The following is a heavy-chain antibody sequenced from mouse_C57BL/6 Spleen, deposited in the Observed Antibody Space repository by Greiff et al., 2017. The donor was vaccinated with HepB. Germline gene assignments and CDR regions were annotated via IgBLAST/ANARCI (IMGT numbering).Heavy chain of an antibody. CDR1: GYTFTSYW. CDR3: ARTTVGPNGYFDV. D-gene: IGHD1-1*01. CDR2: INPSSGYT. Sequence: VQLQESGAELAKPGASVKLSCKASGYTFTSYWMHWVKQRPGQGLGWIGYINPSSGYTKDNQKFKAKAKLTADKSSSTAYIQLSSLTYEDAAVYYCARTTVGPNGYFDVWGTGTTVTVSS. J-gene: IGHJ1*03. V-gene: IGHV1-7*01.